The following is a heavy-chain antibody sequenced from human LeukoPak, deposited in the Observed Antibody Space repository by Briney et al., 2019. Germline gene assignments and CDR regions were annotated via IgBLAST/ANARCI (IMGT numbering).Heavy chain of an antibody. D-gene: IGHD4-17*01. CDR1: GGSISSGDYC. J-gene: IGHJ6*03. CDR3: ARSYGDYAPYYYYYYMDV. CDR2: IYYSGST. V-gene: IGHV4-30-4*08. Sequence: KSSETLSLTCTVSGGSISSGDYCWSWIRQPPGKGLEWIGYIYYSGSTYYNPSLKSRVTISVDTSKNQFSLKLSSVTAADTAVYYCARSYGDYAPYYYYYYMDVWGKGTTVTVSS.